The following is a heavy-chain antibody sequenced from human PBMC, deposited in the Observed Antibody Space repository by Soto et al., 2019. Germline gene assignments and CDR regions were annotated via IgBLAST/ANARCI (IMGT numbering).Heavy chain of an antibody. V-gene: IGHV1-18*01. CDR3: ARVESSGWYGPYPPSYYYYYIDL. CDR2: ISAYNGNT. Sequence: ASVKVSCKASGYTFTSYGISWVRQAPGQGLEWMGWISAYNGNTNYAQKLQGRVTMTTDTSTGTAYMELRSLRSDDTAVYYCARVESSGWYGPYPPSYYYYYIDLWGKGTTVTV. D-gene: IGHD6-19*01. J-gene: IGHJ6*03. CDR1: GYTFTSYG.